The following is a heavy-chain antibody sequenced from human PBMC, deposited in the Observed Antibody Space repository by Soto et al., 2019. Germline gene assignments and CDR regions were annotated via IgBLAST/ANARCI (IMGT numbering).Heavy chain of an antibody. Sequence: PGGSLRLSCAASGFTFSSYGMHWVRQAPGKGLEWVAVISYDGSNKYYADSVKGRFTISRDNAKNTLHLQMNSLRAEDTAVYYCARVPYCSSSSCYSYFDSWGQGTLVTVSS. CDR1: GFTFSSYG. CDR3: ARVPYCSSSSCYSYFDS. D-gene: IGHD2-2*01. V-gene: IGHV3-30*03. CDR2: ISYDGSNK. J-gene: IGHJ4*02.